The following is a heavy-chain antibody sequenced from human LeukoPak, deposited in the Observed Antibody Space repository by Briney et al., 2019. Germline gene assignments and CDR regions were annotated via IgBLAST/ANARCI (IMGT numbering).Heavy chain of an antibody. CDR1: GFTFSSYA. D-gene: IGHD5-24*01. V-gene: IGHV3-30*01. J-gene: IGHJ4*02. CDR3: ARDHSGRDGYNYEYYFDY. Sequence: GGSLRLSCAASGFTFSSYAMHWVRQAPGKGLEWVAVISYDGSNKYYADSVKGRFTISRDNSKNTLYLQMNSLRAEDTAVYYCARDHSGRDGYNYEYYFDYWGQGTLVTVSS. CDR2: ISYDGSNK.